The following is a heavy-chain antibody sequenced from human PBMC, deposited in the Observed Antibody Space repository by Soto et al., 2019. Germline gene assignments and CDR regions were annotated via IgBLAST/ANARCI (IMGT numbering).Heavy chain of an antibody. J-gene: IGHJ5*02. CDR3: ARDPEGYCSSTSCYAA. Sequence: GGSMRLSCAASGFTVSSNYMSWVRQAPGKGLEWVSVIYSGGSTYYADSVKGRFTISRDNSKNTLYLQMNSLRAEDTAVYYCARDPEGYCSSTSCYAAWGQGTLVTSPQ. CDR2: IYSGGST. V-gene: IGHV3-66*01. CDR1: GFTVSSNY. D-gene: IGHD2-2*01.